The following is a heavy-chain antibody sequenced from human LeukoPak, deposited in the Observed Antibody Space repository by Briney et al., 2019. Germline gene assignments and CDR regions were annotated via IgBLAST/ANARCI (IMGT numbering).Heavy chain of an antibody. CDR2: IRGGGET. Sequence: GGSLRGCWAGSGFRFSNYAMSGVRQAPARGPHWFSSIRGGGETFYAESVKGRFTLSRDDSRNTVYLQLNNLRVEGTAIYYCAKANWVSNADAVWWGQGIQVTVSS. V-gene: IGHV3-23*01. D-gene: IGHD1-1*01. J-gene: IGHJ4*02. CDR3: AKANWVSNADAVW. CDR1: GFRFSNYA.